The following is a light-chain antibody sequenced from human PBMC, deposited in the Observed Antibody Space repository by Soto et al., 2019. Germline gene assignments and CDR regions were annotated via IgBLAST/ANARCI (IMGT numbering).Light chain of an antibody. J-gene: IGLJ1*01. CDR3: AAWDASLNGFYV. CDR2: SNN. V-gene: IGLV1-44*01. Sequence: QLVLTQPPSASGTPGQRVTISCSGSSSNIGSNTVNWYQQLPGTAPKLLIYSNNQRPSGFPDRFSGSKSVTSASLAISGLQSEDEADSYCAAWDASLNGFYVFGTGTKLTVL. CDR1: SSNIGSNT.